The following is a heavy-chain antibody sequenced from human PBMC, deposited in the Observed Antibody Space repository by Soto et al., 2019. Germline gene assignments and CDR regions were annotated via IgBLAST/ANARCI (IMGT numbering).Heavy chain of an antibody. J-gene: IGHJ6*02. CDR1: GFTFSYHA. D-gene: IGHD1-1*01. V-gene: IGHV3-30-3*01. Sequence: GGSLRLSCAASGFTFSYHALNWVRQAPGKGLEWVAVISYDGDNKYIAESVKGRFTISRDNSKNTVSLQMNSLRAEDTAMYFCARGTTTSAFSALDVWGQGTTVTVSS. CDR2: ISYDGDNK. CDR3: ARGTTTSAFSALDV.